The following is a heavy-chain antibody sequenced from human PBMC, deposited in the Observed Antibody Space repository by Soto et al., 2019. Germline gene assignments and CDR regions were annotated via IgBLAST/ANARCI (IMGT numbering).Heavy chain of an antibody. CDR3: ARSVKTPHYNINWFGVFES. CDR1: GDSVSTNSAA. CDR2: TYYRSRWYT. D-gene: IGHD3-10*01. V-gene: IGHV6-1*01. Sequence: SQTLSLTCAISGDSVSTNSAAWNWIRQSPSRGLEWLGRTYYRSRWYTDYAISVKSRITINPDTSKNQFSLQLNSVTPEDTAVFFCARSVKTPHYNINWFGVFESWGQGALVTVSS. J-gene: IGHJ4*02.